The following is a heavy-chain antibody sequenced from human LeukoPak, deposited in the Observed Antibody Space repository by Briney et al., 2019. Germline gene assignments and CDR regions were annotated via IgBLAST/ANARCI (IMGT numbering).Heavy chain of an antibody. Sequence: ASAKVSCKASGYTFTNYYIHWVRQAPGQGLEWMGKIHPSGGSTSYPQNFQGRVTMIRDTSTGTVYMELSSLRSEDTAVYFCARSSTVTAARWHFDLWGRGTLVTVSS. J-gene: IGHJ2*01. CDR2: IHPSGGST. D-gene: IGHD4-17*01. CDR1: GYTFTNYY. CDR3: ARSSTVTAARWHFDL. V-gene: IGHV1-46*01.